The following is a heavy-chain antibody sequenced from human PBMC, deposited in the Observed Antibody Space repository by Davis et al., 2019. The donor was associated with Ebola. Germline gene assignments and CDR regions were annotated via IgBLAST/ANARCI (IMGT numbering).Heavy chain of an antibody. D-gene: IGHD3-3*01. V-gene: IGHV4-4*02. Sequence: SETLSLTCAVSGGSISSSNWWSWVRQPPGKGLEWLGEIYHSGSTNYNPSLKSRVTISVDKSKNQFSLKLSSVTAADTAVYYCARLLNYDFWSGYTYYFDYWGQGTLVTVSS. J-gene: IGHJ4*02. CDR1: GGSISSSNW. CDR3: ARLLNYDFWSGYTYYFDY. CDR2: IYHSGST.